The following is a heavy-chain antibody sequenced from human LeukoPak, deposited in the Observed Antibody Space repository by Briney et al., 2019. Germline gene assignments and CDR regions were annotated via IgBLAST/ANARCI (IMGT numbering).Heavy chain of an antibody. D-gene: IGHD5-24*01. CDR2: INYSGGT. CDR1: GGSISSYC. Sequence: PSETLSFTCTVSGGSISSYCWSWIRQPPGKGMEGIGYINYSGGTNYNPSLKSRVTISVDTSKNQFSLKLSSVTAADTAVYYCARGTVEMATIPDYWGQGTLVTVSS. V-gene: IGHV4-59*01. J-gene: IGHJ4*02. CDR3: ARGTVEMATIPDY.